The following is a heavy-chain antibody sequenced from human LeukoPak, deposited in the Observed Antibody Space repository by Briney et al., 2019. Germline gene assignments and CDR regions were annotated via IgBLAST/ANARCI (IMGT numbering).Heavy chain of an antibody. CDR2: ISYDGSKT. CDR3: ARDRKYAVTIYQYIDV. CDR1: GFTFSSYG. Sequence: GSLRLSCAASGFTFSSYGMHWVRQAPGKGLEWVAVISYDGSKTYYADSVKGRFTISRDNSKNTLFLQMNSLRPEDTAVNYCARDRKYAVTIYQYIDVWGKGTTVTVSS. V-gene: IGHV3-30*19. J-gene: IGHJ6*03. D-gene: IGHD4-17*01.